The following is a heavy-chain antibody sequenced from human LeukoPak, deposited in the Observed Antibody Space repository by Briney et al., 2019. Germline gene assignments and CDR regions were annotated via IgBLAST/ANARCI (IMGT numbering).Heavy chain of an antibody. V-gene: IGHV3-30-3*01. J-gene: IGHJ6*02. CDR3: ARDASPHPEATYYDFWSGLGGVWYYGMDV. Sequence: GGSLRLSCAASGFTFSSYAMHWVRQAPGKGLEWVAVISYDGSNKYYADSVKGRFTISRDNAKNSLYLQMNSLRAEDTAVYYCARDASPHPEATYYDFWSGLGGVWYYGMDVWGQGTTVTVSS. D-gene: IGHD3-3*01. CDR1: GFTFSSYA. CDR2: ISYDGSNK.